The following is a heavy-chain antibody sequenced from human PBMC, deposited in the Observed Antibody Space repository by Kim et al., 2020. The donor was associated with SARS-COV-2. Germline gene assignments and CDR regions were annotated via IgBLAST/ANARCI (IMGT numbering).Heavy chain of an antibody. CDR3: AKNSGWYDS. CDR1: GFSFSTND. Sequence: GSLRLSCVASGFSFSTNDMTWVRQAPGKGPEWVATSLGSGGFTHYADSVRGRFTMSRDNSKNALSLQMNSLRVDDTAIYYCAKNSGWYDSWGQGLLVTVSS. CDR2: SLGSGGFT. J-gene: IGHJ5*01. D-gene: IGHD6-19*01. V-gene: IGHV3-23*01.